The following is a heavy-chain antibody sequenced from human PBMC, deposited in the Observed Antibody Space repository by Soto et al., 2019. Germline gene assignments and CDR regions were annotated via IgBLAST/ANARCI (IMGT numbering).Heavy chain of an antibody. D-gene: IGHD4-17*01. J-gene: IGHJ4*02. CDR2: IYYSGST. Sequence: QVQLQESGPGLVKPSQTLSLTCTVSGGSISSGDYYWSWIRQPPGKGLEWIGYIYYSGSTYYNPSLQSRVTISVDTSKNPFSLQLSSVTAADTAVYYWARTNFMTTGGGADYWGQGTLVTVSS. CDR1: GGSISSGDYY. V-gene: IGHV4-30-4*01. CDR3: ARTNFMTTGGGADY.